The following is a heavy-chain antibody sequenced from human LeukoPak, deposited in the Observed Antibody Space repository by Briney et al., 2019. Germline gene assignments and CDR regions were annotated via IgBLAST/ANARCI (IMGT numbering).Heavy chain of an antibody. Sequence: SETLSLTCTVSGGSISSYYWSWIRQPPGKGLEWIGYIYHSGSTNYNPSLKSRVTISVDTSKNQFSLKLSSVTAADTAVYYCARLSSSFGSDFDYWGQGTLVTVSS. CDR2: IYHSGST. D-gene: IGHD6-6*01. CDR3: ARLSSSFGSDFDY. CDR1: GGSISSYY. V-gene: IGHV4-59*01. J-gene: IGHJ4*02.